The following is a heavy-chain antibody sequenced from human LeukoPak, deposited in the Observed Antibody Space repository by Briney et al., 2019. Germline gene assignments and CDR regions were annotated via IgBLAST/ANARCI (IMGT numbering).Heavy chain of an antibody. D-gene: IGHD6-19*01. CDR2: IYPGDSDT. CDR1: GYSFTSYW. CDR3: ARHTAVAAPFDY. J-gene: IGHJ4*02. Sequence: GESLKISCKGSGYSFTSYWIAWVRQVPGKGLDWMGIIYPGDSDTTYSPSFQGQVTLSADKSISTAYLQWSSLKASDTAIYYCARHTAVAAPFDYWGQGTLVTVSS. V-gene: IGHV5-51*01.